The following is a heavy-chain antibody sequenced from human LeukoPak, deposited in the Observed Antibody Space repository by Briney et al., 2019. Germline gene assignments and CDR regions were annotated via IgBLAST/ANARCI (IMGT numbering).Heavy chain of an antibody. D-gene: IGHD2-2*01. CDR2: IRSKTNNYAT. Sequence: QPGGSLRLSCAASGFTFSGSVMHWVRQASGKGLEWVGRIRSKTNNYATPYAASLKGRFTISRDDSRNTAYLQMNSLKTEDTAVYYCSPSYCSGTTCYQYWGQGTLVIVSS. CDR3: SPSYCSGTTCYQY. J-gene: IGHJ4*02. V-gene: IGHV3-73*01. CDR1: GFTFSGSV.